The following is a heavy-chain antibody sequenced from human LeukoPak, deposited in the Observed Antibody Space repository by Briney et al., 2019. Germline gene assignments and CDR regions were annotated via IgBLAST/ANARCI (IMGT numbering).Heavy chain of an antibody. CDR3: ASSTPKTDWFDP. Sequence: SETLSLTCSVSGGSIESYYWSWIRQPPGKGLEFIGYIAASGTTKHNPSLKSRVTISVDTSKNQFSLKLSSVTAADTAVYYCASSTPKTDWFDPWGQGTLVTVSS. CDR2: IAASGTT. J-gene: IGHJ5*02. CDR1: GGSIESYY. V-gene: IGHV4-59*01. D-gene: IGHD2-2*01.